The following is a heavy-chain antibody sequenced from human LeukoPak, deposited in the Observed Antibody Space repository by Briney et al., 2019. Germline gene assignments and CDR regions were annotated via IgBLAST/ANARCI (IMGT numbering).Heavy chain of an antibody. Sequence: GGSLRLSCAASGFTFSSCAMHWVRQAPGKGLEWVTFISYDGSNKYYADSVKGRFTISRDNSKNTLYLQMNSLRAEDTAVYYCASGVSRHDYWGQGTLVTVSS. CDR2: ISYDGSNK. J-gene: IGHJ4*02. V-gene: IGHV3-30-3*01. CDR3: ASGVSRHDY. D-gene: IGHD3-10*01. CDR1: GFTFSSCA.